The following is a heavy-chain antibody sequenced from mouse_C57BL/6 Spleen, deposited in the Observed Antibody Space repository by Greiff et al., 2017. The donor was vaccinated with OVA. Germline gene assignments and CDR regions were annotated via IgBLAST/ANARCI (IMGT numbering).Heavy chain of an antibody. Sequence: VQLQQPGAELVRPGSSVKLSCKASGYTFTSYWMDWVKQRPGQGLEWIGNIYPSDSETHYNQKFKDKATLTADKSSSTAYMQLSSLTSEDSAVYYCAGNYYGSSYFDYWGQGTTLTVSS. V-gene: IGHV1-61*01. CDR3: AGNYYGSSYFDY. CDR1: GYTFTSYW. D-gene: IGHD1-1*01. J-gene: IGHJ2*01. CDR2: IYPSDSET.